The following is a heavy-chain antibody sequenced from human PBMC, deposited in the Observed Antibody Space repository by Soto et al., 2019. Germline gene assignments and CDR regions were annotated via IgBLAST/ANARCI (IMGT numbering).Heavy chain of an antibody. CDR1: GFSLTTSGVG. CDR3: AHRVLRTVFGLVTTTAIYFDF. V-gene: IGHV2-5*05. J-gene: IGHJ4*02. CDR2: IYWDDDK. Sequence: QITLNESGPTQVKPRQTLTLTCTFSGFSLTTSGVGVGWIRQSPGKAPEWLALIYWDDDKRYGLSLKSRLTITKDTSKNQVVLTMADLDPADTATYYCAHRVLRTVFGLVTTTAIYFDFWGQGTPVAVSS. D-gene: IGHD3-3*01.